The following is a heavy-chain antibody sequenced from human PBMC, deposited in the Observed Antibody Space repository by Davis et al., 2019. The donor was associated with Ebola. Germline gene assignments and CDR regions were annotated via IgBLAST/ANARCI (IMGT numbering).Heavy chain of an antibody. D-gene: IGHD2-2*03. Sequence: SVKVSCKASGGTFSSYAISWVRQAPGQGLEWMGRIIPILGIANYAQKFQGRVTITADESTSTAYMELSSLRSEDTAVYYCARDLDIVVPFDYWGQGTLVTVSS. CDR2: IIPILGIA. J-gene: IGHJ4*02. CDR1: GGTFSSYA. V-gene: IGHV1-69*04. CDR3: ARDLDIVVPFDY.